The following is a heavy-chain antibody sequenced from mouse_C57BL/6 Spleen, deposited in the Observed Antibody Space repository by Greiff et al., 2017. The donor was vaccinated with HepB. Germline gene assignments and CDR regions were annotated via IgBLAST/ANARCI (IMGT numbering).Heavy chain of an antibody. CDR2: IDPEDGDT. V-gene: IGHV14-1*01. Sequence: VQLQQSGAELVRPGASVKLSCTASGFNIKDYYMHWVKQRPEQGLEWIGRIDPEDGDTEYAPKFKGKATMTADTSSNTAYLQLSSLTSEDTAVYYCTVVALYYAMDYWGQGTSVTVSS. J-gene: IGHJ4*01. CDR1: GFNIKDYY. D-gene: IGHD1-1*01. CDR3: TVVALYYAMDY.